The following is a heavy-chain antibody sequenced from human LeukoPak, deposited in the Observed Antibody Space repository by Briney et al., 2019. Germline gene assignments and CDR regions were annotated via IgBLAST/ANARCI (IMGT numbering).Heavy chain of an antibody. CDR1: GFTFSNYA. CDR2: ISYDDGRNK. J-gene: IGHJ3*02. V-gene: IGHV3-30*04. D-gene: IGHD5/OR15-5a*01. CDR3: ARVLIGSGTFDI. Sequence: GGSLRLSCTASGFTFSNYAMHWVRQAPGKGLEWLSAISYDDGRNKDYADSVKGRFTISRDNSKNTLYLQMKTLRVDDTAVYFCARVLIGSGTFDIWGQGTMVTVSS.